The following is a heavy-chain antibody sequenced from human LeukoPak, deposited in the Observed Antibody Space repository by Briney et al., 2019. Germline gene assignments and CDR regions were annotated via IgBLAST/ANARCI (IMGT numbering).Heavy chain of an antibody. J-gene: IGHJ4*02. Sequence: AGGSLRLSCAASGFNFDRYAMHWVRQAPGKGLEWVSGITWNSGIIDYVDSVEGRFTISRDNARNSLYLQMNSLRPEDTAFYYCTKDTTAVIRWGDFGHWGQGTLVTVSS. CDR1: GFNFDRYA. V-gene: IGHV3-9*01. CDR3: TKDTTAVIRWGDFGH. D-gene: IGHD2-21*01. CDR2: ITWNSGII.